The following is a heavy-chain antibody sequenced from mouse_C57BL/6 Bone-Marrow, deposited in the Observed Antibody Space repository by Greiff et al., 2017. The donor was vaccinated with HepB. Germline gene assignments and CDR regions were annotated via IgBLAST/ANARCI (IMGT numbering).Heavy chain of an antibody. CDR1: GYTFTSYW. D-gene: IGHD1-1*01. V-gene: IGHV1-53*01. CDR3: ARNHYYGSPALY. CDR2: INPSNGGT. J-gene: IGHJ2*01. Sequence: QVQLQQPGTELVKPGASVKLSCKASGYTFTSYWMHWVKQRPGQGLEWIGNINPSNGGTNYNEKFKSKATLTVDKSASTAYRQLSSLTSEVSAVYYCARNHYYGSPALYWGQGITLTVSS.